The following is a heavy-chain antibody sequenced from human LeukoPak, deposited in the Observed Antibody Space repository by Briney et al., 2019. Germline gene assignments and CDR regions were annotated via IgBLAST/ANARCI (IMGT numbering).Heavy chain of an antibody. CDR2: INHSGST. Sequence: SETLSLTCAVYGGSFSGYYWSWIRQPPGKGLEWIGEINHSGSTNYNPSLKSRVTISVDTSKNQLSLKLSSVTAADTAVYYCARGRYGGSAFDYWGQGTLVTVSS. CDR1: GGSFSGYY. D-gene: IGHD3-16*01. CDR3: ARGRYGGSAFDY. J-gene: IGHJ4*02. V-gene: IGHV4-34*01.